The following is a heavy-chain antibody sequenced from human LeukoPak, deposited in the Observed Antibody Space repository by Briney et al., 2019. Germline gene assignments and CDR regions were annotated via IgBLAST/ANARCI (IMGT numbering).Heavy chain of an antibody. D-gene: IGHD6-13*01. Sequence: PSETLSPTCTVSGGSISSGGYYWSWIRQHPGKGLEWTGYIYYSGSTYYNPSLKSRVTISVDTSKNQFSLKLSSVTAADTAVYYCARELRSSWENDAFDIWGQGTMVTVSS. CDR3: ARELRSSWENDAFDI. J-gene: IGHJ3*02. CDR2: IYYSGST. CDR1: GGSISSGGYY. V-gene: IGHV4-31*03.